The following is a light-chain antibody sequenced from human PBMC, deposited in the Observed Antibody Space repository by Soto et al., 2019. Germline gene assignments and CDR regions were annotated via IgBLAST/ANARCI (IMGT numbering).Light chain of an antibody. CDR2: WAS. V-gene: IGKV4-1*01. J-gene: IGKJ1*01. Sequence: DIVMTQSPDSLAVSLGERATINCKSSQSVLYSSDNKNYLAWYQQKPGQPPKLLIYWASTRESGVPDRFSGSGSGTDFSLTIKSLQAEDVAVYYCQQYYTTPAFGQGTKVEIK. CDR3: QQYYTTPA. CDR1: QSVLYSSDNKNY.